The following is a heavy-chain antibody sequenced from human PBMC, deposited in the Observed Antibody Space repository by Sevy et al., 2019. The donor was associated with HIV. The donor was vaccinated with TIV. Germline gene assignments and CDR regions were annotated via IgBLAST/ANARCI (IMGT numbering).Heavy chain of an antibody. J-gene: IGHJ6*02. Sequence: ASVKVSCKASGGTFSSYAISWVRQAPGQGLEWMGGIIPIFGTANYAQKFQGRVTITADESTSTAYMELSSLGSEDTAVYYCAREGTTVSTIGGFDYYYGMDVWGQGTTVTVSS. CDR2: IIPIFGTA. CDR1: GGTFSSYA. D-gene: IGHD4-4*01. CDR3: AREGTTVSTIGGFDYYYGMDV. V-gene: IGHV1-69*13.